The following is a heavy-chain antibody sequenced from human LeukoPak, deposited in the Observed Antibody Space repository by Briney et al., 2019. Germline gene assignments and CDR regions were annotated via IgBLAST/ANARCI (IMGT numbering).Heavy chain of an antibody. Sequence: SVKVSCKASGYTFTSYAMNWVRQAPGQGLEWMGGIIPIFGTANYAQKFQGRVTITADESTSTAYMELSSLRSEDTAVYYCASPITIFGVVINYYGMDVWGQGTTVTVSS. CDR3: ASPITIFGVVINYYGMDV. V-gene: IGHV1-69*13. CDR1: GYTFTSYA. J-gene: IGHJ6*02. CDR2: IIPIFGTA. D-gene: IGHD3-3*01.